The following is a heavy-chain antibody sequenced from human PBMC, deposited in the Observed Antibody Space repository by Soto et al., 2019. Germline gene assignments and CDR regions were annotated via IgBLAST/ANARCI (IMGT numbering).Heavy chain of an antibody. Sequence: GESLKISCKASRYSFISYWIGWVRQTPGKGLEWMGIIYPGDSDTRYSPSFQGQVTISADKFSNTAFLHWGGLKASDTAIYYCARLAQNCTSNSCYFDAWGQGTLVTIAS. V-gene: IGHV5-51*01. J-gene: IGHJ4*02. CDR1: RYSFISYW. CDR3: ARLAQNCTSNSCYFDA. D-gene: IGHD2-2*01. CDR2: IYPGDSDT.